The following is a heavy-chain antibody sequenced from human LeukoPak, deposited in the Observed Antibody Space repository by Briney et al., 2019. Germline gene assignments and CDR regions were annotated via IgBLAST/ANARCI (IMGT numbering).Heavy chain of an antibody. CDR1: GFTFSSYW. J-gene: IGHJ5*02. D-gene: IGHD3-10*01. CDR3: AREEDYYGSGSWGSNWFDP. V-gene: IGHV3-7*01. CDR2: IKQDGSEK. Sequence: PGGSLRLSCAASGFTFSSYWMSWVRQAPGKGPGWVANIKQDGSEKYYVDSVKGRFTISRDNAKNSLYLQMNSLRAEDTAVYYSAREEDYYGSGSWGSNWFDPWGQGTLVTVSS.